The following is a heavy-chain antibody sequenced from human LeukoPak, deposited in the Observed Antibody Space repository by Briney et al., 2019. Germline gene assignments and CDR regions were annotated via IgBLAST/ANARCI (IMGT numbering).Heavy chain of an antibody. CDR3: ASSTSDYFGI. J-gene: IGHJ3*02. CDR2: INYSGST. CDR1: GGSISGYY. V-gene: IGHV4-34*01. D-gene: IGHD5-12*01. Sequence: SETLSLTCTVYGGSISGYYWSWIRQPPGKGLEWIGEINYSGSTNYNPSLKSRVTISVDTSKNQFSLKLSSVTAADTAVYYCASSTSDYFGIGGQGKMVTVST.